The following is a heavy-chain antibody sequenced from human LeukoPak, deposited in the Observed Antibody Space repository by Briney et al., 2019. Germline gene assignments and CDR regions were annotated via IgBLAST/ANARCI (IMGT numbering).Heavy chain of an antibody. J-gene: IGHJ4*02. CDR1: GPSVSSYY. CDR2: ITECGRT. Sequence: SPTLSPGLAVYGPSVSSYYSGSVRHHPGNWLEWIVEITECGRTNYIRSLKSRVTITVESSKNQFSLKPSSVAAADPGMYCCARRLRSGMEVGGVRAFDYWGQGTLVSVSS. D-gene: IGHD3-16*01. V-gene: IGHV4-34*01. CDR3: ARRLRSGMEVGGVRAFDY.